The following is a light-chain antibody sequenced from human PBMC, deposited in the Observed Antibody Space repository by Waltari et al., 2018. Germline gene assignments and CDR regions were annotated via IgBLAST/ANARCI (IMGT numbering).Light chain of an antibody. CDR1: QSISSY. CDR3: QQCYSTPRYT. Sequence: DIQMTQSPSSLSASVGDRVTITCRASQSISSYLNWYQQKPGKDPKLLTYAASNVQSGVPSRFSGSGSGTDLTVTISSLQPEDFATYYCQQCYSTPRYTFGQGKKLGIK. J-gene: IGKJ2*01. V-gene: IGKV1-39*01. CDR2: AAS.